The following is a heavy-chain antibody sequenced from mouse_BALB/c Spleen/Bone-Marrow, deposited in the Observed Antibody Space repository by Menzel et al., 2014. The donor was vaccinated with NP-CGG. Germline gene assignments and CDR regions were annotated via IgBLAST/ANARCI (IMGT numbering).Heavy chain of an antibody. CDR3: AGRGSDYENAMDY. V-gene: IGHV1-87*01. Sequence: VHLVESGAELARPGASVKLSCKAAGYTFTSYWMQWVKQRPGQGLEWIGAIYPGDGDTRYSQKFKEKATLTADKSSSTAYIQLSSLASEDSAVYYCAGRGSDYENAMDYWGQGTSVIVSS. CDR1: GYTFTSYW. J-gene: IGHJ4*01. D-gene: IGHD2-4*01. CDR2: IYPGDGDT.